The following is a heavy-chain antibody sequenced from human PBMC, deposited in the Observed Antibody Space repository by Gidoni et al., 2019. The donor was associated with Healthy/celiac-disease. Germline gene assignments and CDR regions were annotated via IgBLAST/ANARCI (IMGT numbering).Heavy chain of an antibody. V-gene: IGHV1-2*02. CDR3: AREETGFITTYYYGMDV. Sequence: QVQLVQSGAEVKKPGASVQVSCKASGNTFTGYYMHWVRQAPGQGLEWMGWINPNSGGTNYAQKFQGRVTMTRDTSISTAYMELSRLRSDDTAVYYCAREETGFITTYYYGMDVWGQGTTVTVSS. CDR2: INPNSGGT. CDR1: GNTFTGYY. J-gene: IGHJ6*02. D-gene: IGHD3-22*01.